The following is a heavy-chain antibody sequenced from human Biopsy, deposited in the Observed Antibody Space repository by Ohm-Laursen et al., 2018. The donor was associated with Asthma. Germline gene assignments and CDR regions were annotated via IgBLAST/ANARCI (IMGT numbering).Heavy chain of an antibody. CDR2: ISIEGRKT. V-gene: IGHV3-30*04. Sequence: SLRLSCAASGFIFGDFEVHWVRQAPGNGLEWVAGISIEGRKTIDAEAVRGRFSISRDNLSKTLFLQMTSLTLEDTAVYYCAAGPYDGTLTGHQYFEYWGRGSLITVSS. D-gene: IGHD3-9*01. CDR3: AAGPYDGTLTGHQYFEY. J-gene: IGHJ4*02. CDR1: GFIFGDFE.